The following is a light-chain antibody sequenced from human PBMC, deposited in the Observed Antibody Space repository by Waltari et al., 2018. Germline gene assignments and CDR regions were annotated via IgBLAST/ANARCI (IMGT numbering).Light chain of an antibody. CDR3: QQLIHYLWT. V-gene: IGKV1-9*01. Sequence: DIQLTQSPSFLSASVGDRVTITCRASQGISSYLAWYQQKPGKAPELLSYSASTLQSGVPSRFSASGSGTEVTLTISSLQPEDFATYHCQQLIHYLWTFGQGTKVEI. CDR1: QGISSY. CDR2: SAS. J-gene: IGKJ1*01.